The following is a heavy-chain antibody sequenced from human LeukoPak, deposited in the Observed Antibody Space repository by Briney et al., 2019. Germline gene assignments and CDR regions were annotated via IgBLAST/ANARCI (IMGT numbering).Heavy chain of an antibody. V-gene: IGHV3-21*01. D-gene: IGHD3-3*01. CDR3: ARDAHTIFGVVPRPVYYFDY. CDR2: ISSSSSYI. Sequence: GRSLRLSCAASGFTFSSYSMNWVRQAPGKGLEWVSSISSSSSYIYYADSVKGRFTISRDNAKNSLYLQMNSLRAEDTAVYYCARDAHTIFGVVPRPVYYFDYWGQGTLVTVSS. CDR1: GFTFSSYS. J-gene: IGHJ4*02.